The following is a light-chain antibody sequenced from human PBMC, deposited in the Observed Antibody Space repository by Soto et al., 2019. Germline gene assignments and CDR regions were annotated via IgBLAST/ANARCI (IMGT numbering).Light chain of an antibody. J-gene: IGLJ2*01. Sequence: QSALTQPASVSGSPGQSITISCTGTSSDIGSYNLVSWYQQHPGKAPKVMIYEGSKRPSGVSNRFSGSKSGNTASLTISGLQAEDEADYYCCSYAGSRTLVVFGGGTKVTVL. CDR2: EGS. V-gene: IGLV2-23*03. CDR3: CSYAGSRTLVV. CDR1: SSDIGSYNL.